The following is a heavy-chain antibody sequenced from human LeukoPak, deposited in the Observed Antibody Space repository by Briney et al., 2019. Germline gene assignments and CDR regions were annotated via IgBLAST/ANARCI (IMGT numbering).Heavy chain of an antibody. CDR1: GASISGNY. V-gene: IGHV4-59*12. J-gene: IGHJ3*02. CDR2: MFHSGST. CDR3: ARLGQTVTGFYSLDI. Sequence: PSETLSLTCSVSGASISGNYWSWIRQPPGKGLEFIGYMFHSGSTNYNPSLKSRVITSLDASKNQFSLKLFSVTAADTAVYYCARLGQTVTGFYSLDIWGQGTMVTVYS. D-gene: IGHD3-9*01.